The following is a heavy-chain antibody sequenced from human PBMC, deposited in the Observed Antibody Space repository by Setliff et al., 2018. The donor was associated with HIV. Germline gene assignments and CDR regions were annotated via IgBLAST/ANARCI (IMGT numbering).Heavy chain of an antibody. V-gene: IGHV1-46*01. CDR3: AIPRGVTGNFDY. Sequence: ASVKVSCKASGYTFTRNQIHWVRQAPGQGLEWMGIINPSGGSAAYAEKFRGRVTMTSDTSASIVYMDLSSLRFEDTALYYCAIPRGVTGNFDYWGQGTLVTVSS. CDR1: GYTFTRNQ. J-gene: IGHJ4*02. CDR2: INPSGGSA. D-gene: IGHD2-2*01.